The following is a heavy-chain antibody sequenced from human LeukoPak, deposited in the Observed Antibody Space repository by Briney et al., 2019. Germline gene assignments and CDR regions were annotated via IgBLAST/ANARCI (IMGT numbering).Heavy chain of an antibody. D-gene: IGHD3-3*01. CDR3: ARSPEVLRFDY. CDR2: IYYSGST. J-gene: IGHJ4*02. V-gene: IGHV4-59*01. Sequence: SETLSLTCTVSGGSISSYYWSRIRQPPGKGLEWIGYIYYSGSTNYNPSLKSRVTISVDTSKNQFSLKLSSVTAADTAVYYCARSPEVLRFDYWGQGTLVTVSS. CDR1: GGSISSYY.